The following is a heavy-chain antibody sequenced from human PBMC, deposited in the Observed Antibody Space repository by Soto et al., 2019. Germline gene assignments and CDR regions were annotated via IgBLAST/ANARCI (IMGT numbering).Heavy chain of an antibody. CDR3: ARLVEGEEYFQH. V-gene: IGHV4-59*01. CDR2: IYYSGST. Sequence: SETLSLTCTVSGGSISSYYWSWIRQPPGKGLEWIGYIYYSGSTNYNPSLKSRVTISVDTSKNQFSLKLSSVTAADTAVYYCARLVEGEEYFQHWGQGTLVTVSS. J-gene: IGHJ1*01. CDR1: GGSISSYY. D-gene: IGHD1-26*01.